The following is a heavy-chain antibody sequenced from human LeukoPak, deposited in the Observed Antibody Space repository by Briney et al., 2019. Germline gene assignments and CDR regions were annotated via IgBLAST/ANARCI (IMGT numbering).Heavy chain of an antibody. D-gene: IGHD4/OR15-4a*01. Sequence: PSETLSLTCTVSGGSISTYYWSWIRQPPGKGLEWIGYIYYSGSTNYNPSLKGRVTISVDTSKNQFSPKLSSVTAADTAVYYCARDGDMVPHDAFDIWGQGTMVTVSS. CDR3: ARDGDMVPHDAFDI. CDR2: IYYSGST. CDR1: GGSISTYY. V-gene: IGHV4-59*01. J-gene: IGHJ3*02.